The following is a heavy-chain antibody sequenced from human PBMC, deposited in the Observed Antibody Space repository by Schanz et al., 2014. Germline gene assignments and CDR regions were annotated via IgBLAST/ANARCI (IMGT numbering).Heavy chain of an antibody. CDR1: GYTFTRSG. Sequence: QVQLVQSGGEVKTPGASVKVSCKASGYTFTRSGITWVRQAPGQGLEWMGRIYLSDGSTRYAQKFQGRVTVTRDTSTTTVYMDLSSLISEDTAVYYCAFDRDDAYDIWGQGTTATVSS. D-gene: IGHD3-9*01. CDR2: IYLSDGST. J-gene: IGHJ3*02. CDR3: AFDRDDAYDI. V-gene: IGHV1-46*01.